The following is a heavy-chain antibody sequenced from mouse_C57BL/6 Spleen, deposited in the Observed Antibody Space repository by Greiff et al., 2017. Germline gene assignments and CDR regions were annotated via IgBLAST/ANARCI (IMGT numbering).Heavy chain of an antibody. CDR2: IYPGDGDT. D-gene: IGHD2-5*01. CDR1: GYAFSSSW. V-gene: IGHV1-82*01. J-gene: IGHJ2*01. Sequence: VQLQQSGPELVKPGASVKISCKASGYAFSSSWMNWVEQRPGKGLEWIGRIYPGDGDTNYNGKFKGKATLTADKSSSTAYMQLSSLTSEDSAVYFCAREYSNYVDYFDYWGQGTTLTVSS. CDR3: AREYSNYVDYFDY.